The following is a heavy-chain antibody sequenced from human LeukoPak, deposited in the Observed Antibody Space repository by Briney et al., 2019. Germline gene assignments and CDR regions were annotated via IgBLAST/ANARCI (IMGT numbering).Heavy chain of an antibody. D-gene: IGHD1-26*01. CDR2: MNPNSGHT. Sequence: ASVKVSCKASGYTFTSYDIIWVRQASGQGLEWKGWMNPNSGHTGYAQKFQGRVTMTRTTSISTAYMELTSLTSEDSAVYYCARSIVGVRKRNDYWGQGTLVTVSS. CDR3: ARSIVGVRKRNDY. J-gene: IGHJ4*02. V-gene: IGHV1-8*01. CDR1: GYTFTSYD.